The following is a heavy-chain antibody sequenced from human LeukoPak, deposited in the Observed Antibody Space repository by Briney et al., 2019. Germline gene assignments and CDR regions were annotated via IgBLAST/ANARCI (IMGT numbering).Heavy chain of an antibody. V-gene: IGHV3-30*18. Sequence: GGSLRLSCAASGFTFSNYGMHWVRQAPGKGLEWVAVISDDGSKKYYADSVKGRFTISRDNSKIMLYLQMNSLRVEDTAVYYCAKDEGHSGSFGGHNWFDPWGQGTLVTVSS. CDR1: GFTFSNYG. CDR3: AKDEGHSGSFGGHNWFDP. D-gene: IGHD1-26*01. CDR2: ISDDGSKK. J-gene: IGHJ5*02.